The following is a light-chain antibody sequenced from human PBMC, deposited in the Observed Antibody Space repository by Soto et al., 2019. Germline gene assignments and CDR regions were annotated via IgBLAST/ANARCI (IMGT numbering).Light chain of an antibody. J-gene: IGKJ4*01. Sequence: DIQMTQSPSSLSASVGDRVTITCRASQSISSYLNWYQQKPGKAPKLLIYAASSLQSGVPSRFSGSGSGTDFTLTINSLQSEDFAIYYCQPYNNWPLTFGGGTKVESK. CDR1: QSISSY. V-gene: IGKV1-39*01. CDR2: AAS. CDR3: QPYNNWPLT.